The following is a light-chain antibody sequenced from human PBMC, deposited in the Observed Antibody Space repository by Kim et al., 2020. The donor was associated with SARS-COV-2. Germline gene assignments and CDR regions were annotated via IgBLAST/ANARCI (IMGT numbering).Light chain of an antibody. CDR1: SLRSSY. Sequence: SSELTQDPAVSVGLGQTVRITCQGDSLRSSYATWYQQKPGQAPIVVIYGKNNRPSGIPDRFSGSSSGNTASLTITGTQAGDEADYYCNSRGSNDNVVFGGGTQLTVL. V-gene: IGLV3-19*01. CDR3: NSRGSNDNVV. J-gene: IGLJ2*01. CDR2: GKN.